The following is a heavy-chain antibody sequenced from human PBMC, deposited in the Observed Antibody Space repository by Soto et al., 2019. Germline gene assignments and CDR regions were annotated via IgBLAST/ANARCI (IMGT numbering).Heavy chain of an antibody. CDR3: ARERPGGSRLDP. CDR1: GGSISSGGYS. J-gene: IGHJ5*02. Sequence: SETLSLTCAVSGGSISSGGYSWSWIRQPPGKGLEWIGYIYHSGSTYYNPSLKSRVTISVDTSKNQFSLKLSSVTAADTAVYYCARERPGGSRLDPWGQGTLVTVS. V-gene: IGHV4-30-2*01. CDR2: IYHSGST. D-gene: IGHD6-13*01.